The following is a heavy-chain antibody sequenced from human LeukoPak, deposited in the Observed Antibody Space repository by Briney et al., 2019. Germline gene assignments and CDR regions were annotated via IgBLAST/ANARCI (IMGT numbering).Heavy chain of an antibody. CDR3: ARGGLISLANTPLGAFDI. CDR2: IYTSGST. V-gene: IGHV4-4*07. Sequence: SSETLSLTCTVSGGSISSYYWSWIRQPAGKGLEWIGRIYTSGSTNYNPSLKSRVTMSVDTSKNQFSLKLSSVTAADTAVYYCARGGLISLANTPLGAFDIWGQGTMVSVSS. D-gene: IGHD3/OR15-3a*01. CDR1: GGSISSYY. J-gene: IGHJ3*02.